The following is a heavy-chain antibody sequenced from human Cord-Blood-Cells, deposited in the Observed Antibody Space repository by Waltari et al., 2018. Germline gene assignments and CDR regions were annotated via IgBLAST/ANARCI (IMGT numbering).Heavy chain of an antibody. V-gene: IGHV1-8*02. CDR2: MSPSSGNT. Sequence: QVQLVQSGAEVKKPGASVKVSCKASGYTFTSYDIKWVRQATGQGLEWMGWMSPSSGNTGYAQKFQGRVTMTRNTSISTAYMELSSLRSEDTAVYYCARMPTHSSSGVYWGQGTLVTVSS. D-gene: IGHD6-6*01. CDR3: ARMPTHSSSGVY. CDR1: GYTFTSYD. J-gene: IGHJ4*02.